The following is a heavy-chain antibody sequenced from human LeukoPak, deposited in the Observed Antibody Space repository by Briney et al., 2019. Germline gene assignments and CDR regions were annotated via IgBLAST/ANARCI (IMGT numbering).Heavy chain of an antibody. CDR3: ATGRSGWLIDH. CDR1: GYTFTTYD. Sequence: VASVKVSCKASGYTFTTYDINWVRQATGQGLEWMGWMSPNSGNTGYAQNFQGRVTMTRNTSINTAYMELSSLRSEDTAVYYCATGRSGWLIDHWGQGTLVTVSS. J-gene: IGHJ4*02. CDR2: MSPNSGNT. V-gene: IGHV1-8*01. D-gene: IGHD6-13*01.